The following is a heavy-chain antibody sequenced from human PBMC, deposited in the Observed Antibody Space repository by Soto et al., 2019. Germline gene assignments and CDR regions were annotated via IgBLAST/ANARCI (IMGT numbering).Heavy chain of an antibody. CDR3: ARVSKAMVRAVIIPFPLDY. CDR1: GYTFAGYY. J-gene: IGHJ4*02. CDR2: INPNSGGT. D-gene: IGHD3-10*01. V-gene: IGHV1-2*02. Sequence: ASVKVSCKASGYTFAGYYMHWVRQAPGQGLEWMGWINPNSGGTNYAQKFQGRVTMTRDTSISTAYMELSRLRSDDTAVYYCARVSKAMVRAVIIPFPLDYWGQGTLVTVSS.